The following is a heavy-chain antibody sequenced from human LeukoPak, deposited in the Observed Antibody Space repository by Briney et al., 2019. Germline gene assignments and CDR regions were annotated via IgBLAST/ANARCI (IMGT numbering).Heavy chain of an antibody. V-gene: IGHV3-23*01. CDR3: AKVESAVGVLWFGELLRWFDP. D-gene: IGHD3-10*01. J-gene: IGHJ5*02. CDR1: GVTLSTYA. Sequence: GGSLRLSCAASGVTLSTYAMSWARQAPGKGLEWVSGISSSGSGDNTYYADSVKGRFTISRDSSKNTLYLQMNSLRAEDTTVYYCAKVESAVGVLWFGELLRWFDPWGQGTLVTVSS. CDR2: ISSSGSGDNT.